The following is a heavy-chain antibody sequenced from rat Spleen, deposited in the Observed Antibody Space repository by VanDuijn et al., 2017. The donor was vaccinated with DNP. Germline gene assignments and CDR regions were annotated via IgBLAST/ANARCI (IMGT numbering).Heavy chain of an antibody. Sequence: EVQLVESGGGLVQPGRSMKLSCAASGFTFSRFPMAWVRQAPTKGLEWVATISTSGGSTYYPDSVKGRFTISRDNAENTVYLQMNSLRSEDTATYYCVRDSSSAYWGQGTLVTVSS. CDR3: VRDSSSAY. J-gene: IGHJ3*01. D-gene: IGHD1-2*01. V-gene: IGHV5-46*01. CDR2: ISTSGGST. CDR1: GFTFSRFP.